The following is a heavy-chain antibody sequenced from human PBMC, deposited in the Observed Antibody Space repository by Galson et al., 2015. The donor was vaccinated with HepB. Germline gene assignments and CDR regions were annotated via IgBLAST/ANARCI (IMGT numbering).Heavy chain of an antibody. V-gene: IGHV4-59*08. CDR3: ARNLGYSSGWGYYYYGMDV. J-gene: IGHJ6*02. CDR2: IYYSGST. Sequence: LTCTVSGGSISSYYWSWIRQPPGKGLEWIGYIYYSGSTNYNPSLKSRVTISVDTSKNQFSLKLSSVTAADTAVYYCARNLGYSSGWGYYYYGMDVWGQGTTVTVSS. D-gene: IGHD6-19*01. CDR1: GGSISSYY.